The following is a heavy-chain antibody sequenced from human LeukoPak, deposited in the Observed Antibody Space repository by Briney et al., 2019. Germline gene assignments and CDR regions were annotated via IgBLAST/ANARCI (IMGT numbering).Heavy chain of an antibody. CDR2: INPNSGGT. CDR3: ARGAASNSSPVDY. Sequence: RASVKVSCKASGYTFTGYYMHWVRQAPGQGLEWMGWINPNSGGTNYAQKFQGRVTMTRDTFISTAYMELSRLRSDDTAVYYCARGAASNSSPVDYWGQGTLVTVSS. V-gene: IGHV1-2*02. J-gene: IGHJ4*02. D-gene: IGHD6-6*01. CDR1: GYTFTGYY.